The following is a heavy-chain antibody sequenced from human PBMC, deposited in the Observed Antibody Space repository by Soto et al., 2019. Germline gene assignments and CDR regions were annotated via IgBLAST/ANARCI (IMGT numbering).Heavy chain of an antibody. CDR1: GYTFTSYG. CDR2: ISAYNSNT. CDR3: ATSIGIAVAVGAFDI. D-gene: IGHD6-19*01. Sequence: ASVKVSCKASGYTFTSYGISWVRQAPGQGLEWMGWISAYNSNTNYAQKLQGRVTMTTDTSTSTAYMELRSLRSDDTAVYYCATSIGIAVAVGAFDIWGQGTMVTVSS. J-gene: IGHJ3*02. V-gene: IGHV1-18*01.